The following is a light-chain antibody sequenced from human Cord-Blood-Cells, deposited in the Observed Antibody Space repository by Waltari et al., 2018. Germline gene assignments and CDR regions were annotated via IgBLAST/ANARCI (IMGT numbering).Light chain of an antibody. V-gene: IGLV2-14*03. CDR1: SSDVGGYNY. J-gene: IGLJ3*02. CDR2: DVS. CDR3: SSYTSSSTWV. Sequence: QSALTQPASVSGSPGQSTTISCTGTSSDVGGYNYVSWYQQHPGKAPKLMIYDVSNRPSGVSNRCSGSKSGNTASLTISGLQAEDEADYYCSSYTSSSTWVFGGGTKLTVL.